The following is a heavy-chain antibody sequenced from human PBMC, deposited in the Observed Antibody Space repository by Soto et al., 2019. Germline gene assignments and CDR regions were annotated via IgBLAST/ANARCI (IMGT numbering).Heavy chain of an antibody. CDR1: GFTFSSYG. J-gene: IGHJ6*02. CDR2: IWYDGSNK. D-gene: IGHD3-16*01. CDR3: ARSRGGIQRLGGVEGMDV. Sequence: QVQLVESGGGVVQPGRSLRLSCAASGFTFSSYGMHWVRQAPGKGLEWVAVIWYDGSNKYYADSVKGRFTISRDNSKNSLYLQRNSLRAEDTAVDYCARSRGGIQRLGGVEGMDVWGQGTTVTVSS. V-gene: IGHV3-33*01.